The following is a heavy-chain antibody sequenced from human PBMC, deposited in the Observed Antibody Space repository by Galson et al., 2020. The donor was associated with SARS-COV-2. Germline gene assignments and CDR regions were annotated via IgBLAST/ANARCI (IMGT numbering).Heavy chain of an antibody. V-gene: IGHV4-30-4*08. D-gene: IGHD5-12*01. CDR3: ATTSRSMQLWLRGYYFDA. Sequence: SQTLLLTCTASAGSITSAYYHYSWMRQPPGQGLRWVGYISYSGSTYYNQSLKSRITLSVETSKNQFSLKLNSVTAADTTVYYCATTSRSMQLWLRGYYFDAWDRGTPVTVSS. J-gene: IGHJ5*02. CDR1: AGSITSAYYH. CDR2: ISYSGST.